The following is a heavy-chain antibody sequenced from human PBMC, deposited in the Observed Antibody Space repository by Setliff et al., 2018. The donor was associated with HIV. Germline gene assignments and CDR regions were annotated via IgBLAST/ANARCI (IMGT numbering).Heavy chain of an antibody. J-gene: IGHJ5*02. CDR2: IYSTGST. CDR3: ARVARVHPFDP. Sequence: KTSETLSLTCTVSGPSINIHYWSWIRQSPGKAFEWIGYIYSTGSTNYNPSLQSRVTISMVASRNQFSLKVTSVTAADTAVYYCARVARVHPFDPWGQGTLDTVS. CDR1: GPSINIHY. V-gene: IGHV4-59*11.